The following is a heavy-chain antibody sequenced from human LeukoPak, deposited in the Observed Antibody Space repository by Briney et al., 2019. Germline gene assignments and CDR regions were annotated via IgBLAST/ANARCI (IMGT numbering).Heavy chain of an antibody. D-gene: IGHD4-17*01. CDR2: IYYSGST. CDR1: GGSISSSSYS. J-gene: IGHJ4*02. CDR3: ARHGGDYGDYYFDY. Sequence: SETLSLTCTVSGGSISSSSYSWSWIRQPPGKGLERIGTIYYSGSTHYNPSLKSRVTISVDTSKNQFSLKLSSVTAADTAVYYCARHGGDYGDYYFDYWGQGTLVTVPS. V-gene: IGHV4-39*01.